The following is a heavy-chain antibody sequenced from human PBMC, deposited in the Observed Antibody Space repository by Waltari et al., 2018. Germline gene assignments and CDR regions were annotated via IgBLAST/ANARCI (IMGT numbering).Heavy chain of an antibody. V-gene: IGHV5-10-1*03. CDR1: GYSFTDYW. J-gene: IGHJ4*02. CDR2: IDPRDSST. CDR3: ARRVVREPFDH. D-gene: IGHD3-10*02. Sequence: EVQLVQSGAAVKKPGASLRISCKGSGYSFTDYWILWVRQVPGKGLEGVARIDPRDSSTVYNSSFQGHVTVSADKSISTAYLQWSSLKASDTAMYFCARRVVREPFDHWGQGTLVTVSS.